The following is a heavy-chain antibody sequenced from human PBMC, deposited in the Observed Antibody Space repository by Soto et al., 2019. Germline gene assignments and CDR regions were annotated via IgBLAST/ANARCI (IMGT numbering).Heavy chain of an antibody. V-gene: IGHV3-23*01. CDR1: GFTFNNYA. D-gene: IGHD3-22*01. J-gene: IGHJ4*02. CDR2: VSGSGGNR. Sequence: GGSLRLSCAASGFTFNNYAMSWVRQAPGKGLEWISSVSGSGGNRDYADSVKGRFTISRDNSKITVYLQMNSLRAEDTAVYYCARDLSPDYYDSSGYYYEFWGQGTLVTVSS. CDR3: ARDLSPDYYDSSGYYYEF.